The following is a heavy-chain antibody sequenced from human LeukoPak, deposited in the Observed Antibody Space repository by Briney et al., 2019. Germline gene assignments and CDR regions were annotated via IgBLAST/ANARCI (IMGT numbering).Heavy chain of an antibody. Sequence: ASVKVSCKASGYTFTSYGISWVRQAPGQGLEWMGWISAYNGNTNYAQKLQGRVTMTTDTSTSTAYMELSSLRSEDTAVYYCARGYCSGGSCYPPDDYWGQGTLVTVSS. J-gene: IGHJ4*02. CDR3: ARGYCSGGSCYPPDDY. D-gene: IGHD2-15*01. CDR2: ISAYNGNT. CDR1: GYTFTSYG. V-gene: IGHV1-18*01.